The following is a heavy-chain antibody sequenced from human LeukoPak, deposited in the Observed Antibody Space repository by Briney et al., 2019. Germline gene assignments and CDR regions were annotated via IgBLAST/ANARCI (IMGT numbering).Heavy chain of an antibody. D-gene: IGHD2-15*01. CDR3: ARLAHCSGGSCYPVLDY. Sequence: ASVKVSCKASGYTFTSYYMHWVRQAPGQGLEWMGIINPSGGSTSYAQKFQGRVTMTRDTSTSTVYMELSSLRSEDTAVYYCARLAHCSGGSCYPVLDYWGQGTLVTVSS. J-gene: IGHJ4*02. V-gene: IGHV1-46*01. CDR1: GYTFTSYY. CDR2: INPSGGST.